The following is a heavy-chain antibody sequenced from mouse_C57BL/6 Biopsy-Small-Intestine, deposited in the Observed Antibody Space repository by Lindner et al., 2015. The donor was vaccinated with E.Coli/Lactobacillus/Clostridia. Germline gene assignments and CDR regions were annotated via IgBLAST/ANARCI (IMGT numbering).Heavy chain of an antibody. Sequence: VQLQESGAELMKPGASVKLSCKATGYTFTGYWIEWVKQRPGHGLEWIGEILPGSGYTSYNEKFKGKATFTADTSSNTAYMQLSSLTTEDSAIYYCAREGDYDYDVVDYWGRGTTLTVSS. CDR2: ILPGSGYT. CDR3: AREGDYDYDVVDY. V-gene: IGHV1-9*01. CDR1: GYTFTGYW. J-gene: IGHJ2*01. D-gene: IGHD2-4*01.